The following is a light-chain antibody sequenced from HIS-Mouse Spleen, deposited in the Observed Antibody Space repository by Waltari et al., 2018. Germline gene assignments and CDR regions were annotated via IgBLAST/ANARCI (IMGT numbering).Light chain of an antibody. Sequence: EIVLTESPAPLALSPGERANLSARASQSVSSYLDWYHQKQGQAPRLRIDYAYNRAIGIPARFRGSGSGTDFTLTIRSRGPEDFAVYYCQQRSNGPPSTVGQGTRLEIK. CDR3: QQRSNGPPST. CDR1: QSVSSY. CDR2: YAY. V-gene: IGKV3-11*01. J-gene: IGKJ5*01.